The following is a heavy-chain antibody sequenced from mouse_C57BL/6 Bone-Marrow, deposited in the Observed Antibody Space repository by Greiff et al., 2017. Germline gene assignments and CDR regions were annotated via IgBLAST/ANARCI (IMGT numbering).Heavy chain of an antibody. V-gene: IGHV1-81*01. CDR3: ARGRSSFAY. CDR2: IYPRSGNT. D-gene: IGHD1-1*01. Sequence: QVQLKESGAELARPGASVKLSCKASGYTFTSYGISWVKQRTGQGLEWIGEIYPRSGNTYYNEKFKGKATLTADKSSSTAYMELRSLTSEDSAGYFCARGRSSFAYWGQGTLVTVSA. J-gene: IGHJ3*01. CDR1: GYTFTSYG.